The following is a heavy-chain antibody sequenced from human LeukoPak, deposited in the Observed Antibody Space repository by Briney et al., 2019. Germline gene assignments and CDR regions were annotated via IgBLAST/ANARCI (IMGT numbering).Heavy chain of an antibody. Sequence: GRSLRLSCAASGFALITYGMHWVREAPGKGRECVGIIAYDGDKKYYAEAVKGRFYIPRDNSKNTLYVQKDSVIAGDTAVYYCAKGVRDKYDGIYNAFDTWGQGTMVTVSS. J-gene: IGHJ3*02. V-gene: IGHV3-30*18. D-gene: IGHD1-26*01. CDR1: GFALITYG. CDR2: IAYDGDKK. CDR3: AKGVRDKYDGIYNAFDT.